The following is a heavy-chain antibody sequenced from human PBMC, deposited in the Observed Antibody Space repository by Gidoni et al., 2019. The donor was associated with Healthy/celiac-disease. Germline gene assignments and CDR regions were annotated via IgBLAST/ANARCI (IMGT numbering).Heavy chain of an antibody. V-gene: IGHV1-8*01. CDR2: FNPKSGNA. CDR1: GYTFTSYD. D-gene: IGHD2-15*01. CDR3: ARATDRGWGSGSCYHSLAF. J-gene: IGHJ4*02. Sequence: QVQLVQSGAEVKTPGASVKVSCKTAGYTFTSYDVFWLRQASGPGLEYMGWFNPKSGNAGYAQTCQDRVTMTQDASITTIYMELTSLKSEDTALYYCARATDRGWGSGSCYHSLAFWGQGTLVTVSS.